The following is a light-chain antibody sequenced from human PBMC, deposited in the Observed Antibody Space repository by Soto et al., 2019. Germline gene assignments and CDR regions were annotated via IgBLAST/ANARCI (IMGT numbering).Light chain of an antibody. CDR3: LQYNGYYRT. CDR1: QTISGW. V-gene: IGKV1-5*01. J-gene: IGKJ1*01. CDR2: DAS. Sequence: DIQMTQSPSTLSSSVVETVTITCRASQTISGWLAWYQQRPGKAPNLLIFDASTLESGVPSRFSGSGSGTNFTLTISSLQSDDFATYYCLQYNGYYRTFGQGTKVDIK.